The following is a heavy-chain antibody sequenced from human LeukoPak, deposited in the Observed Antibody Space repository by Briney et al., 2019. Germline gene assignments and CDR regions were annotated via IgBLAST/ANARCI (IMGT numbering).Heavy chain of an antibody. V-gene: IGHV3-30*02. CDR1: GITFRSYG. CDR2: IWYDGSKT. J-gene: IGHJ4*02. CDR3: ARGDDIAAAGNFDY. Sequence: GGSLRLSCAASGITFRSYGMHWVRQAPGKGLEWVTFIWYDGSKTFYADSVKGRFTISRDNSKNTLYLQMNSLRAEDTAVYYCARGDDIAAAGNFDYWGQGTLVTVSS. D-gene: IGHD6-13*01.